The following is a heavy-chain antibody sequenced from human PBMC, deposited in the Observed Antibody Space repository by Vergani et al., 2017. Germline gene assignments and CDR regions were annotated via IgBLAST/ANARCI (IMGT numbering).Heavy chain of an antibody. CDR2: ISHRGST. V-gene: IGHV4-39*07. CDR3: ARLDGDYTRSQDW. CDR1: GGSVSSGSYY. J-gene: IGHJ4*02. D-gene: IGHD4-17*01. Sequence: QVQLQESGPGLVKPSETLSLTCTVSGGSVSSGSYYWGWIRQPPGKGLEWIGSISHRGSTYYNPSLKSRVTISLDTSKNQFSLKLRSVTAADTAVYYCARLDGDYTRSQDWWGQGTLVTVSS.